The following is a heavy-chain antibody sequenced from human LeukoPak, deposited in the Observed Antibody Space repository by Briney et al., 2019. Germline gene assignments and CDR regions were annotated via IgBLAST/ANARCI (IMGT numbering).Heavy chain of an antibody. D-gene: IGHD4-17*01. Sequence: KASETLSLTCTVSGGSISSDNYYWTWIRQPAGKGLEWIGHIYTSGTTNYNPSLKSRVTISVDTSRNQFSLKLSSVTAADTAVYYCARDDYGRSDAFDIWGQGTMVTVSS. CDR3: ARDDYGRSDAFDI. CDR2: IYTSGTT. V-gene: IGHV4-61*09. CDR1: GGSISSDNYY. J-gene: IGHJ3*02.